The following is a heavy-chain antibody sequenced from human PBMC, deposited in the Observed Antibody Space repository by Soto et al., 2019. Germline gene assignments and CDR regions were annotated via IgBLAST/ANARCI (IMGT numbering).Heavy chain of an antibody. CDR1: GYTFTSYY. J-gene: IGHJ4*02. CDR2: INPSGGST. CDR3: ARGGRGYSGYERAGVWDYWVAGIDY. V-gene: IGHV1-46*01. D-gene: IGHD5-12*01. Sequence: QVQLVQSGAEVKKPGASVKVSCKASGYTFTSYYMHWVRQAPGQGLEWMGIINPSGGSTSYAQKFQGRVTMTRDTSTSTVYMELSSLRSEDTAVYYCARGGRGYSGYERAGVWDYWVAGIDYWGQGTLVTVSS.